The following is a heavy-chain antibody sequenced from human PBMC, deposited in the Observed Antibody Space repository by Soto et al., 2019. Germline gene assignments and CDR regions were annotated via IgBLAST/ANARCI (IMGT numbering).Heavy chain of an antibody. D-gene: IGHD2-8*01. CDR2: IIPIFGTA. V-gene: IGHV1-69*01. CDR3: ARKGWSAFDI. J-gene: IGHJ3*02. Sequence: QVQLVQSGAEVNKPGSSVKVSCKASGGTFSSYAISWVRQAPGQGLEWMGGIIPIFGTANYAQKFQGRGTITADESTSTAYMELSSLRSQDTALYYCARKGWSAFDIWGQGTMVTVSS. CDR1: GGTFSSYA.